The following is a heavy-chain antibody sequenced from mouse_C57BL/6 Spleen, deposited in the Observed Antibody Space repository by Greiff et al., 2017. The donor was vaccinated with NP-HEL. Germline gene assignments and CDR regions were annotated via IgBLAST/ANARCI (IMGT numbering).Heavy chain of an antibody. CDR1: GYAFSSSW. CDR2: IYPGDGDT. V-gene: IGHV1-82*01. CDR3: ARDGQLRLPSWFAY. J-gene: IGHJ3*01. D-gene: IGHD3-2*02. Sequence: QVQLKQSGPELVKPGASVKISCKASGYAFSSSWMNWVKQRPGKGLEWIGRIYPGDGDTKYNGKFKGKATLTADKSSSTAYMQLSSQTSEDSAVYFCARDGQLRLPSWFAYWGQGTLVTVSA.